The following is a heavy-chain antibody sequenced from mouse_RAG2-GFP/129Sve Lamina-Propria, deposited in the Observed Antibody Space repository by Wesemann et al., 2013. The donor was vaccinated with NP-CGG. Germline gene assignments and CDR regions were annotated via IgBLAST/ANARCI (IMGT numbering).Heavy chain of an antibody. J-gene: IGHJ2*01. V-gene: IGHV1-26*01. D-gene: IGHD1-1*01. CDR3: ARLPYYYGKVYYFDY. CDR2: INPNNGGT. CDR1: GYTFTDYY. Sequence: EVQLQQSGPELVKPGASVKISCKASGYTFTDYYMNWVKQSHGKSLEWIGDINPNNGGTSYNQKFKGKATLTVDKSSSTAYMELRSLTSEDSAVYYCARLPYYYGKVYYFDYWGQGTTLTVSS.